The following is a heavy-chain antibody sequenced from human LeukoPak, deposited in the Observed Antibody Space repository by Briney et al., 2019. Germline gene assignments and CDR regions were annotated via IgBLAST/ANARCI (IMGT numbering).Heavy chain of an antibody. CDR2: INRSGST. CDR3: ARARGYSYGPDAFDI. J-gene: IGHJ3*02. V-gene: IGHV4-34*01. Sequence: SETLSLTCAVYGGSFSGYYWSRIRQPPGKGLEWIGEINRSGSTNYNPSLKSRVTISVDTSKNQFSLKLSSVTAADTAVYYCARARGYSYGPDAFDIWGQGTMVTVSS. D-gene: IGHD5-18*01. CDR1: GGSFSGYY.